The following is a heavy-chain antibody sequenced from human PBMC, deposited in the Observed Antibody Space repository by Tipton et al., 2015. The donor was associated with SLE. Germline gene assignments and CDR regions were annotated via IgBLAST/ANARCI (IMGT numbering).Heavy chain of an antibody. D-gene: IGHD2-8*01. CDR3: ARHLCTNGVCPFDY. Sequence: TLSLTCTVSGGSMSSSYWNWIRQSPGKGLEWIGYIHYSGTVNYSPFLKSRVTISVDTSKNQFSLDLTSLTAADTAVYYCARHLCTNGVCPFDYWGQGILVTVSS. J-gene: IGHJ4*02. CDR2: IHYSGTV. V-gene: IGHV4-59*08. CDR1: GGSMSSSY.